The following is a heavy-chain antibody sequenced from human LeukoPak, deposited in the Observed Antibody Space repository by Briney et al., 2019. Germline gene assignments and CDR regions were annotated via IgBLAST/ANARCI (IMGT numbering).Heavy chain of an antibody. CDR2: ISAYNGNT. V-gene: IGHV1-18*01. CDR3: ARNVDTAMEDYFDY. CDR1: GGTFSSYA. J-gene: IGHJ4*02. D-gene: IGHD5-18*01. Sequence: ASVKVSCKASGGTFSSYAISWVRQAPGQGLEWMGWISAYNGNTNYAQKLQGRVTMTTDTSTSTAYMELRSLRSDDTAVYYCARNVDTAMEDYFDYWGQGTLVTVSS.